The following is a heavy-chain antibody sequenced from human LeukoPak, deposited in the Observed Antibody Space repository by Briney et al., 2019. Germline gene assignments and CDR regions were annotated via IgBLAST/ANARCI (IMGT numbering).Heavy chain of an antibody. D-gene: IGHD2-21*02. V-gene: IGHV3-48*02. CDR3: ARTGGGVVTAWYFDY. CDR1: GFTFSSYS. CDR2: ISSSSSTI. J-gene: IGHJ4*02. Sequence: GGSLRLSCAASGFTFSSYSMNWVRQAPGKGLEWVSYISSSSSTIYYADSVKGRFTISRDNAKNSLYLQMNSLRDEDTAVYYCARTGGGVVTAWYFDYWGQGTLVTVSS.